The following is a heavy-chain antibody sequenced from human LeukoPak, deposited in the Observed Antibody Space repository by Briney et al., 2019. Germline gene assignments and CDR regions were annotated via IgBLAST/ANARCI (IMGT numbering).Heavy chain of an antibody. J-gene: IGHJ4*02. V-gene: IGHV1-2*06. CDR2: INPNSGGT. D-gene: IGHD3-16*02. CDR3: ARVPGMMISFGGVIAINVPFDY. CDR1: GYTFTGYY. Sequence: GASVKVSCKASGYTFTGYYMHWVRQAPGQGLEWMGRINPNSGGTNYAQKFQGRVTMTTDTSTSTAYMDLRSLRSDDTAVYYCARVPGMMISFGGVIAINVPFDYWGQGTLVTVSS.